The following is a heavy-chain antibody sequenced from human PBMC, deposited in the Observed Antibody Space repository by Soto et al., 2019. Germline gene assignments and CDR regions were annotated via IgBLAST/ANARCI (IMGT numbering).Heavy chain of an antibody. CDR2: ISHDGSIT. CDR1: GFTFSSYA. Sequence: QVQLVESGGGVVEPGRSLRLSCAASGFTFSSYAMHWVRQAPGKGLEWVAVISHDGSITYYSDSVKGRFTMSRDNSKNAPFLQMRSLRSEETAIYNCAKDVYSESHLYYLLDLWGRGTTVTVSS. J-gene: IGHJ6*03. V-gene: IGHV3-30*18. CDR3: AKDVYSESHLYYLLDL. D-gene: IGHD3-10*01.